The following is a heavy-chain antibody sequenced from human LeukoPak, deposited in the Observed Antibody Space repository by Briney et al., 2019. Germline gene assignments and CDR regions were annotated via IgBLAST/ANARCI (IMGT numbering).Heavy chain of an antibody. Sequence: ASVKVSCKASGYTFTAYYMHWLRQAPGQGLEWMGIINPCGTSTIYAQKFQGRVTMTRDTSTSTDYMELSSLRFEDTAVYYCARDNSVADTGWWFDPWGQGTRVSVSS. D-gene: IGHD6-19*01. J-gene: IGHJ5*02. V-gene: IGHV1-46*01. CDR2: INPCGTST. CDR1: GYTFTAYY. CDR3: ARDNSVADTGWWFDP.